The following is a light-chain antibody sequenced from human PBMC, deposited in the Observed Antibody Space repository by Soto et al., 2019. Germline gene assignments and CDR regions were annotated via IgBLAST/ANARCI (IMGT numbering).Light chain of an antibody. Sequence: IVLTQSPASLSLSPGERATLSCRASQDISTYLAWYQQKPGQAPRLFIYDTFNRASDAPARFSGSGSGTVFTLTITNVAPEDSAIYYCQQRGSWPLTFGGGTKVEIK. V-gene: IGKV3-11*01. CDR3: QQRGSWPLT. CDR1: QDISTY. CDR2: DTF. J-gene: IGKJ4*01.